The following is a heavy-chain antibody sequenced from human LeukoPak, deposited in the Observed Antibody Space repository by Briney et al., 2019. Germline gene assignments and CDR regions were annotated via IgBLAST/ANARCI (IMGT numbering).Heavy chain of an antibody. D-gene: IGHD2-15*01. CDR3: GTRRCYGGSFYRYFDY. V-gene: IGHV1-24*01. Sequence: GASVKVSCKVSGYTLTELSMHWVRQAPGKGLEWMGGFDPEDGETIYAQKFQGRVTMTEDTSTDTAYMELSSLRSEDTAVYYCGTRRCYGGSFYRYFDYWGQGTLVTVSS. J-gene: IGHJ4*02. CDR2: FDPEDGET. CDR1: GYTLTELS.